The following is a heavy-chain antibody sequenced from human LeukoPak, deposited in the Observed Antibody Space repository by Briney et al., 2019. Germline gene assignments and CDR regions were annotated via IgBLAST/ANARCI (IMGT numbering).Heavy chain of an antibody. J-gene: IGHJ4*02. V-gene: IGHV3-33*01. CDR3: ARDVSGSYSDY. CDR1: GFTFSSFG. CDR2: IWYDGSNK. Sequence: GGSLRLSCAASGFTFSSFGMHWVRQAPGKGLEWVAVIWYDGSNKFHADSVKGRFTISRDNSKNTLYLQMNSLRAEDTAVYYCARDVSGSYSDYWGQGTLVTVSS. D-gene: IGHD1-26*01.